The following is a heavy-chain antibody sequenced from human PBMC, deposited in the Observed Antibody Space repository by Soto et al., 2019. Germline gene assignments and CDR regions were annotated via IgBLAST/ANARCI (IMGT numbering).Heavy chain of an antibody. V-gene: IGHV1-46*03. D-gene: IGHD2-15*01. Sequence: QVQLVKSGAEVKRPGASVKLSCMASVFNFTSVSSGDYIHWVRQAPGQGVEWMGLIDPSSESAAYEQKFQDRVTMTRDTSTRTVFMELRSLRSADTAFYYCTRADSVSPGTFEIWGQGTVVVVSS. CDR3: TRADSVSPGTFEI. J-gene: IGHJ3*02. CDR1: VFNFTSVSSGDY. CDR2: IDPSSESA.